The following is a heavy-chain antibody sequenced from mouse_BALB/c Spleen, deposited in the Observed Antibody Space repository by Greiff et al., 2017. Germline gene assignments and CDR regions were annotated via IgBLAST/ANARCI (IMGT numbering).Heavy chain of an antibody. V-gene: IGHV2-9*02. CDR3: VSPYYGEGYFDY. CDR1: GFSLTSYG. Sequence: VMLVESGPGLVAPSQSLSITCTVSGFSLTSYGVHWVRQPPGKGLEWLGVIWAGGSTNYNSALMSRLSISKDNSKSQVFLKMNSLQTDDTAMYYCVSPYYGEGYFDYWGQGTTLTVSS. CDR2: IWAGGST. J-gene: IGHJ2*01. D-gene: IGHD1-2*01.